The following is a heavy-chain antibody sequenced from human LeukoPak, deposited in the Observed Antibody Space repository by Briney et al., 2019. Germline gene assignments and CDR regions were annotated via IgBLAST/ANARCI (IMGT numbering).Heavy chain of an antibody. CDR3: ASSPWYNSEPSF. J-gene: IGHJ3*01. CDR2: INHSGNT. D-gene: IGHD6-19*01. CDR1: GGSFSGYY. V-gene: IGHV4-34*01. Sequence: PSETLSLTCAVYGGSFSGYYWSWIRQPPGKGLEWIGEINHSGNTNSNPSLKSRVTMSVDTSKNQFSLKLSSLTAADTAVFYCASSPWYNSEPSFWGQGTMVTVSS.